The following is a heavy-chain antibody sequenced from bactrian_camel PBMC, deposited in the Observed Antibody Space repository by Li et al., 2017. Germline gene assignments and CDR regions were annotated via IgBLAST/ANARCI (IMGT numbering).Heavy chain of an antibody. CDR3: AADRRCRFGGSWWT. D-gene: IGHD6*01. CDR1: RYTYSGYC. Sequence: QVQLVESGGGSVQAGGSLRLSCAASRYTYSGYCMGWFRQAPGKEREGVATIDVDGSISYADSVKGRFTISKDIAKSTLYLQMNSLKPEDTAMYYCAADRRCRFGGSWWTRGQGTQVTVS. J-gene: IGHJ4*01. CDR2: IDVDGSI. V-gene: IGHV3S26*01.